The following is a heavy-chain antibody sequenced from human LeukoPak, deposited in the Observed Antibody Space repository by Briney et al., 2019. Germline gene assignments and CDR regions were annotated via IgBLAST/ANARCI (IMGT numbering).Heavy chain of an antibody. V-gene: IGHV3-11*03. CDR1: GFTFSDYX. Sequence: PGGSLRLSCAASGFTFSDYXXXRIRQAPGKGLEXXXXISSSSSYTNYADSVKGRFTISRDNAKNSLYLQMNSLRAEDTAVYYCARSNGGNLLYDAFDIWGQGTMVTVSS. CDR3: ARSNGGNLLYDAFDI. J-gene: IGHJ3*02. CDR2: ISSSSSYT. D-gene: IGHD4-23*01.